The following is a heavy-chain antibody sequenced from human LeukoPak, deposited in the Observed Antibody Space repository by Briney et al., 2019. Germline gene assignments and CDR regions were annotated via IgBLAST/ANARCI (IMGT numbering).Heavy chain of an antibody. CDR1: GYIFTDYF. D-gene: IGHD1-26*01. CDR2: INPNSGGT. Sequence: ASVKVSCKASGYIFTDYFLHWVRQAPGQGLEWMGWINPNSGGTNYAQKFQGRVTMTRDTSTSTAYVELRSLRSDDTAMFYCVRDIVGATVDYWGQGTLVTVSS. V-gene: IGHV1-2*02. CDR3: VRDIVGATVDY. J-gene: IGHJ4*02.